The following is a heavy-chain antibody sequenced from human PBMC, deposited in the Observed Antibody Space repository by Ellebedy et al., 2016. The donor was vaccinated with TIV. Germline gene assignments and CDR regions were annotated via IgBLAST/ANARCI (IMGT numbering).Heavy chain of an antibody. V-gene: IGHV3-74*01. D-gene: IGHD1-1*01. CDR1: GFTFSSHW. Sequence: GESLKISCTASGFTFSSHWMHWVRQAPGKGLVWVSRISSDGSYTSYADSVRGRFTISRDNAKNTLYLQMNSLRAEDTAGYYCARDIPQRPNPARFDPWGQGTLVTVSS. J-gene: IGHJ5*02. CDR2: ISSDGSYT. CDR3: ARDIPQRPNPARFDP.